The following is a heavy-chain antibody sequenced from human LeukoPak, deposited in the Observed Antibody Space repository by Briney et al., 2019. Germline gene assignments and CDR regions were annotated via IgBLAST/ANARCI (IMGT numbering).Heavy chain of an antibody. D-gene: IGHD6-13*01. Sequence: PSETLSLTCTVSGGSISSGGYSWSWIRQPPGKGLEWIGYIYYSGSTNYNPSLKSRVTISVDTSKNQFSLKLSSVTAADTAVYYCARGEGSSWVPYYYYGMDVWGQGTTVTVSS. CDR2: IYYSGST. CDR3: ARGEGSSWVPYYYYGMDV. V-gene: IGHV4-61*08. J-gene: IGHJ6*02. CDR1: GGSISSGGYS.